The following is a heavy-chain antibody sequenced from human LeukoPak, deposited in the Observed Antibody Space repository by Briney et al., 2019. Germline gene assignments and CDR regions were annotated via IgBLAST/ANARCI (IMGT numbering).Heavy chain of an antibody. CDR2: INHSGST. Sequence: PSETLSLTCDVYGGSFSGYYWSWIRQPPGKGPEWIGGINHSGSTNYNPSLKSRVTISVDTSKNQFSLKLSSVTAADTAVYYCARDHYYDSSGYYRPFDIWGQGAMVTVSS. CDR1: GGSFSGYY. V-gene: IGHV4-34*01. D-gene: IGHD3-22*01. CDR3: ARDHYYDSSGYYRPFDI. J-gene: IGHJ3*02.